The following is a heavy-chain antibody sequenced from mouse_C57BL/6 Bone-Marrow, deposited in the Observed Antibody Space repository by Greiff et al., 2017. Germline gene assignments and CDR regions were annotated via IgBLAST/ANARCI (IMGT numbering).Heavy chain of an antibody. D-gene: IGHD2-5*01. CDR3: ARMRGSIVTSLYYYAMDY. J-gene: IGHJ4*01. V-gene: IGHV1-55*01. CDR2: IYPGSGST. CDR1: GYTFTSYW. Sequence: VQLQQPGAELVKPGASVKMSCKASGYTFTSYWITWVKPRPGPGLEWIGDIYPGSGSTNYNEKFKSKATLTVDTSSSTAYMQLSSLTSEDSAVYYCARMRGSIVTSLYYYAMDYWGQGTSVTVSS.